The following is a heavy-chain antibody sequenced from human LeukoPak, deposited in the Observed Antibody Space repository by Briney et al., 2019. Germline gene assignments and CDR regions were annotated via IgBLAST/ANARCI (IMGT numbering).Heavy chain of an antibody. J-gene: IGHJ4*02. CDR3: ARGGGSYDYGDYFDY. Sequence: GGSLRLSCAASGFTVSSNYMSWVRQAPGKGLEWVSVIYSDGSTYYADSVKGRFTISRDNSKNTLYLQMNSLRAEDTAVYYCARGGGSYDYGDYFDYWGQGTLVTVSS. D-gene: IGHD4-17*01. V-gene: IGHV3-66*01. CDR2: IYSDGST. CDR1: GFTVSSNY.